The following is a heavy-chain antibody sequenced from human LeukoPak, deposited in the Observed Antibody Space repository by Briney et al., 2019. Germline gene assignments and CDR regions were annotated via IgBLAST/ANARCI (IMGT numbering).Heavy chain of an antibody. D-gene: IGHD4-23*01. Sequence: SETLSLTCTVSGGSISSYYWSWIRQPPGKGLEWIGYIYYSGSTNYNPSLKSRVTISVDTSKNQFSLKLSSVTAADTAVYYCARGDTVVTPNYWGQGTLVTVSS. J-gene: IGHJ4*02. V-gene: IGHV4-59*01. CDR1: GGSISSYY. CDR3: ARGDTVVTPNY. CDR2: IYYSGST.